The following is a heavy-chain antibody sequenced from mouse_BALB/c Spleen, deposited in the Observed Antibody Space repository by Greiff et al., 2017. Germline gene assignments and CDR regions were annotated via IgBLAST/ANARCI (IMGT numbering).Heavy chain of an antibody. J-gene: IGHJ2*01. CDR1: GFTFSSYA. Sequence: EVMLVASGGGLVKPGGSLKLSCAASGFTFSSYAMSWVRQTPEKRLEWVASISSGGSTYYPDSVKGRFTISRDNARNILYLQMSSLRSEDTTMYYCARVRADYWGQGTTLTVSS. CDR3: ARVRADY. D-gene: IGHD1-1*01. CDR2: ISSGGST. V-gene: IGHV5-6-5*01.